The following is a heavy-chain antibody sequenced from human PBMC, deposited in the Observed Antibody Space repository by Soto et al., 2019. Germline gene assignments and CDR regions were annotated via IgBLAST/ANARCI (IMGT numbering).Heavy chain of an antibody. J-gene: IGHJ4*01. CDR2: FRESGGTT. D-gene: IGHD7-27*01. V-gene: IGHV3-23*01. CDR1: GITVNPCA. Sequence: FSHGAAGITVNPCAMRCVSNATGKGLEWVSTFRESGGTTHYANSVKGRFTISRDTSQNMLYLHMNGLRAEDTAIYYCAKDSHWAIISPTHEYWGHGTLVTGS. CDR3: AKDSHWAIISPTHEY.